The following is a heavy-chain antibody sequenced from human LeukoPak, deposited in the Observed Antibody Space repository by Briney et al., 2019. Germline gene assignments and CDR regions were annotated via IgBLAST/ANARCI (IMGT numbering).Heavy chain of an antibody. CDR3: ARDISRVARGNFDY. CDR1: GGSISSSSYY. CDR2: IYYSGST. J-gene: IGHJ4*02. Sequence: PSETLSLTCTVSGGSISSSSYYWGWIRQPPGKGLEWIGSIYYSGSTYYNPSLKSRVTISVDTSKNQFSLKLSSVTAADTAVYYCARDISRVARGNFDYWGQGTLVTVSS. D-gene: IGHD5-12*01. V-gene: IGHV4-39*07.